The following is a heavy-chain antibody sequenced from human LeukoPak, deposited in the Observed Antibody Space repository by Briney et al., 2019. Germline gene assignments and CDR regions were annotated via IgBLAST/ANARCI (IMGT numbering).Heavy chain of an antibody. CDR2: ISGSGGIT. J-gene: IGHJ3*02. Sequence: GGSLRLSCAASGFTFSSYAMTWVRQAPGKGLEWVSAISGSGGITYYADSVKGRFTISRDNSENTLYLQMNSLRAEDTAVYYCAKDRQAKSLPPDAFDIWGQGTMVTVSS. CDR1: GFTFSSYA. CDR3: AKDRQAKSLPPDAFDI. V-gene: IGHV3-23*01.